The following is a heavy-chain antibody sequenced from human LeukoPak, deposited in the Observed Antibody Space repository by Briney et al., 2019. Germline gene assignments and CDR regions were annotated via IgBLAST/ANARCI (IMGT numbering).Heavy chain of an antibody. CDR1: GGSISSSSYY. V-gene: IGHV4-39*07. CDR2: VSYRGDT. J-gene: IGHJ5*02. CDR3: ARDSLRIQSGTTP. D-gene: IGHD1-1*01. Sequence: SETLSLTCTVSGGSISSSSYYWGWIRQPPGKGLEWIVSVSYRGDTYYNPSLQSRVTISVDTPKNQFSLRLNSVTAADTALYYCARDSLRIQSGTTPWGQGTLVTVSS.